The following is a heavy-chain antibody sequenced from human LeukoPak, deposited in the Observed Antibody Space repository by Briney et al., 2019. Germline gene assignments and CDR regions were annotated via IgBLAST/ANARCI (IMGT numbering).Heavy chain of an antibody. CDR2: IYYSGST. Sequence: PSETLSLTCTVSGGSISSSSYYWGWIRQPPGKGLEWIGSIYYSGSTYYNPSLKSRVTISVDTSKNQFSLKLSSVTAADTAVYYCARRMNYYDSSGYYHDWSQGTLVTVSS. V-gene: IGHV4-39*01. D-gene: IGHD3-22*01. J-gene: IGHJ4*02. CDR1: GGSISSSSYY. CDR3: ARRMNYYDSSGYYHD.